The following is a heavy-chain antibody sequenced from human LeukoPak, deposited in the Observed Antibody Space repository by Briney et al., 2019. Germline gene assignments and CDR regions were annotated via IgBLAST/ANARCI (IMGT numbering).Heavy chain of an antibody. V-gene: IGHV4-59*01. J-gene: IGHJ3*02. Sequence: PSETLSLTCTVSGGSISSYYWSWIRQPPGKGLEWIWYIYYSGSTNYNPSLKSRVTISVDTSKNQFSLKLSSVTAADTAVYYCAREGAAFDIWGQGTMVTVSS. D-gene: IGHD1-26*01. CDR1: GGSISSYY. CDR3: AREGAAFDI. CDR2: IYYSGST.